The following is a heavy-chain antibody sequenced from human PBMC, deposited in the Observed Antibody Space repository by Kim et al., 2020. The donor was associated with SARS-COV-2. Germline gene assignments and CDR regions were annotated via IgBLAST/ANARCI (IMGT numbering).Heavy chain of an antibody. CDR1: GYTFTSYG. D-gene: IGHD6-13*01. J-gene: IGHJ6*02. Sequence: ASVKVSCKASGYTFTSYGISWVRQAPGQGLEWMGWISAYNGNTNYAQKLQGRVTMTTDTSTSTAYMELRSLRSDDTAVYYCAMGIYSSSWYPLRGYYGMDVWGQGTTVTVSS. CDR2: ISAYNGNT. V-gene: IGHV1-18*01. CDR3: AMGIYSSSWYPLRGYYGMDV.